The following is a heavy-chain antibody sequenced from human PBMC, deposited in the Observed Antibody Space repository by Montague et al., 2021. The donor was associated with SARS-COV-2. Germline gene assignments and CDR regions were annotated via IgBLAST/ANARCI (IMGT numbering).Heavy chain of an antibody. CDR1: GGSFTDYF. Sequence: SETLSLTCAVSGGSFTDYFWGWLRQPPGTRLEWIGEVYDTGSNNYNPSLKSRVTISLDTSRNQFSLKLSSVTAADTAVYYCARESDAVDYWGQGTLVTVSS. D-gene: IGHD2-21*02. J-gene: IGHJ4*02. V-gene: IGHV4-34*01. CDR3: ARESDAVDY. CDR2: VYDTGSN.